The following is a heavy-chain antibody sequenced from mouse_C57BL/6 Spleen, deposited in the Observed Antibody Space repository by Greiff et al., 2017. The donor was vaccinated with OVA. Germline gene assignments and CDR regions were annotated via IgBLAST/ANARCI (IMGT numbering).Heavy chain of an antibody. J-gene: IGHJ2*01. CDR1: GFTFSSYA. CDR3: TREGVADYFDY. V-gene: IGHV5-9-1*02. CDR2: ISSGGDYI. D-gene: IGHD1-1*01. Sequence: EVHLVESGAGLVKPGGSLKLSCAASGFTFSSYAMSWVRQTPEKRLEWVAYISSGGDYIYYADTVKGRFTISRDNARNTLYLQMSSLKSEDTAMYYCTREGVADYFDYWGQGTTLTVSS.